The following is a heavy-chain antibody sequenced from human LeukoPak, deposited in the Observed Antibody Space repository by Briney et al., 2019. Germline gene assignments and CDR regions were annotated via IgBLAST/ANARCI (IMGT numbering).Heavy chain of an antibody. D-gene: IGHD2-21*01. J-gene: IGHJ4*02. CDR2: IHDSGST. CDR1: GGSVSTDDYY. CDR3: ARDLVN. V-gene: IGHV4-61*08. Sequence: SETLSLTCTVSGGSVSTDDYYWSWIRQPPGKGLEWIGYIHDSGSTNYNPSLKSRVTISVDTSKNQFSPRLSSVSAADAAVYCCARDLVNWGQGTLVTVSS.